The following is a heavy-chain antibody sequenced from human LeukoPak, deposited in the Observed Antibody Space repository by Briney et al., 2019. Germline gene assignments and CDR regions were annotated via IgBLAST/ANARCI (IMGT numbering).Heavy chain of an antibody. V-gene: IGHV4-34*01. D-gene: IGHD4-17*01. CDR1: GGSFSGYY. Sequence: SETLSLTCAVYGGSFSGYYWSWISQPPGKGLEWIGEINHSGSTNYNPSLKSRVTISVDTSKDQFSLKLSSVTAADTAVYYCARGSTDYGDYVLYFDYWGQGTLVTVSS. CDR2: INHSGST. CDR3: ARGSTDYGDYVLYFDY. J-gene: IGHJ4*02.